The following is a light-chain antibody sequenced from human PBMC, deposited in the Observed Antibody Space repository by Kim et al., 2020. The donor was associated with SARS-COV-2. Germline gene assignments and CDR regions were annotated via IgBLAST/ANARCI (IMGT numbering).Light chain of an antibody. CDR2: AAS. Sequence: DIQMTQSPSAMSASVDRVTITCRASQGISNYLAWFQQKAGKVPKRLIYAASSLQSGVPSRFSGSGSGTEFTLTISSLQPEDFATYYCLQHESYPLTFGGGTKVEI. CDR1: QGISNY. J-gene: IGKJ4*01. CDR3: LQHESYPLT. V-gene: IGKV1-17*03.